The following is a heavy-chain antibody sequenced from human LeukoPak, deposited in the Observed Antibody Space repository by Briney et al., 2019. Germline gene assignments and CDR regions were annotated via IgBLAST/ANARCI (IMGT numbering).Heavy chain of an antibody. V-gene: IGHV3-30-3*01. CDR2: ISYDGGNK. CDR3: ARAAMSEYASGWYSLAY. J-gene: IGHJ4*02. CDR1: GFSLSSYA. Sequence: PGGSLRLSCTASGFSLSSYAIHWVRQAPGKGLEWVAVISYDGGNKYYADSVKGRFTISRDNSKSTVYLQMNSLRTGDTAVYYCARAAMSEYASGWYSLAYWGQGTLGIVSS. D-gene: IGHD6-19*01.